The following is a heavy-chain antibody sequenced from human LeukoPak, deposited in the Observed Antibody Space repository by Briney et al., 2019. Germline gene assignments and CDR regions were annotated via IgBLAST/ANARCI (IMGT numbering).Heavy chain of an antibody. V-gene: IGHV4-61*02. CDR1: GGSISSGSYY. CDR3: ARTGYSSDNDY. D-gene: IGHD6-19*01. Sequence: SQTLSLTCTVSGGSISSGSYYWSWIRQPAGKGLEWIGRIYTSGSTNYNPSLKSRVTISVDTYKNQFSLKLSSVTAADTAVYYCARTGYSSDNDYWGQGTLVTVSS. J-gene: IGHJ4*02. CDR2: IYTSGST.